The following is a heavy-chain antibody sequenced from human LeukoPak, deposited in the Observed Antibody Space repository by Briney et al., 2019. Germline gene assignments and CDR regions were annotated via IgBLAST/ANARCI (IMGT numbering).Heavy chain of an antibody. CDR2: ISWNSGSI. V-gene: IGHV3-9*01. D-gene: IGHD2-21*01. CDR3: ARPRGCGTSRCNNFDY. CDR1: GFTFDDYA. Sequence: SGGSLRLSCAASGFTFDDYAMHWVRQAPGKGLEWVSGISWNSGSIGYADSVKGRFTISRDNAKNSLFLQLNRLRADDTAVYYCARPRGCGTSRCNNFDYWGQGTLVTVSS. J-gene: IGHJ4*02.